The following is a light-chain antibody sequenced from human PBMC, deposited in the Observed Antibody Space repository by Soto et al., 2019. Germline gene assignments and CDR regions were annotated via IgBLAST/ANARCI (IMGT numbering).Light chain of an antibody. V-gene: IGLV2-8*01. Sequence: QSALTQPPSASRSPGQSVTIACTGTSTDACYYNYVSWYQQPPGKAPKLLIYDVSKRPSGVPDRFSGSKSGNTASMTVSGLQAEDEGDYYCSSYAGSNYPCVFGTGTKVTVL. CDR3: SSYAGSNYPCV. CDR2: DVS. J-gene: IGLJ1*01. CDR1: STDACYYNY.